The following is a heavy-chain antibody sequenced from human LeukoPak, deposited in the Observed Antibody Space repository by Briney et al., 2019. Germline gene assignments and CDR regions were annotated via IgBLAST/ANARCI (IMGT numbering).Heavy chain of an antibody. CDR1: GYTFTSYY. D-gene: IGHD1-7*01. Sequence: ASVKVSCKASGYTFTSYYMHWVGQAPGQGLEWMGIINPSGGSTSYAQKFQGRVTMTRDTSTSTVYMELSSLRSEDTAVYYCASPAPITGTTSGAFDIWGQGTMVTVSS. V-gene: IGHV1-46*01. CDR2: INPSGGST. J-gene: IGHJ3*02. CDR3: ASPAPITGTTSGAFDI.